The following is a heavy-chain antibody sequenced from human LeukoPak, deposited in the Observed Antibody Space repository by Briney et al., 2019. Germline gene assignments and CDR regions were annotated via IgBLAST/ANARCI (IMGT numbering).Heavy chain of an antibody. CDR1: GYSTSSGYY. CDR3: TRVIHGGSGWYGIGWFDA. D-gene: IGHD6-19*01. J-gene: IGHJ5*02. CDR2: VYQRGSI. V-gene: IGHV4-38-2*01. Sequence: PETLSLTCALSGYSTSSGYYWGWTGQPQGKGLEGIQRVYQRGSIYYNPSLKSRVAISVATSKNQCSRKLSSVTAAETAVYLCTRVIHGGSGWYGIGWFDAWGQGTLVTVSS.